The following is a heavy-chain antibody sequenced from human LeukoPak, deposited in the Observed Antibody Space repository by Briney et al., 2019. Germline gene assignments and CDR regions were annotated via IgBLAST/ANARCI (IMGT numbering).Heavy chain of an antibody. CDR1: GFIVSHNY. V-gene: IGHV3-53*01. CDR3: ARGPRYSFY. CDR2: IYIDGTT. J-gene: IGHJ4*02. Sequence: GGSLRLSCAASGFIVSHNYMTWVRQASGKGLEWISVIYIDGTTYYADSVKGRFTISRDQANNTLYLQMNTLRDEDTAVYYCARGPRYSFYWGQGTLVSVSS. D-gene: IGHD6-13*01.